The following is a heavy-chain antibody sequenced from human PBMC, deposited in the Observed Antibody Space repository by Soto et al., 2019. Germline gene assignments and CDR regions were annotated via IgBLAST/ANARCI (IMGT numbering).Heavy chain of an antibody. V-gene: IGHV3-66*01. D-gene: IGHD3-10*01. J-gene: IGHJ4*02. Sequence: EVQLVESGGGLVQPGGSLRLSCAASGFTVSSNYMSWVRQAPGKGLEWVSVIYSGGSTYYADSVKGRFTISRDNSKNTLYLQMNGMRAEDTAVYYCARGATYGSGSHIDYWGQGTLVTVS. CDR1: GFTVSSNY. CDR2: IYSGGST. CDR3: ARGATYGSGSHIDY.